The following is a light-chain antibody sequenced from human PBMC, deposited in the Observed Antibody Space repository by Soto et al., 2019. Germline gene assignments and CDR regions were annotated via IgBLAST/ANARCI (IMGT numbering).Light chain of an antibody. Sequence: IQLTQSPSSLSGSVGDRFTMTCRASHGVSSFLAWYQQKPGKAPKPLIYDSSTLQNGVPSRFSGSGSGTDFTRTISSLQPEDSATYYCQQLHSYPVTFGHGKRLEIK. V-gene: IGKV1-9*01. J-gene: IGKJ5*01. CDR1: HGVSSF. CDR2: DSS. CDR3: QQLHSYPVT.